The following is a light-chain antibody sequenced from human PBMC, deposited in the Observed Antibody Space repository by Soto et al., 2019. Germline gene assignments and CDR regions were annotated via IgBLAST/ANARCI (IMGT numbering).Light chain of an antibody. J-gene: IGLJ1*01. CDR1: SXDVGTYNY. CDR3: SAYTRSLTLYV. CDR2: EVS. V-gene: IGLV2-14*01. Sequence: QSALTQPASVSGSPGQSITISCTGTSXDVGTYNYVSWYQQHSGKAPKLMIYEVSNRPSGVSNRFSGSKSGNTASLTISGLQAEDEADYYCSAYTRSLTLYVFGSGTKVTVL.